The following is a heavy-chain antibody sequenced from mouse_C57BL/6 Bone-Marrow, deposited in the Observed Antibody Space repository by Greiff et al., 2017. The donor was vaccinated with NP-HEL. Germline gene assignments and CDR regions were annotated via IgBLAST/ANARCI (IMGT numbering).Heavy chain of an antibody. CDR1: GFSLTSSG. Sequence: VKLQESGPGLVQPSQSLSITCTVSGFSLTSSGVHWVRQSPGKGLEWLGVIWSGGSTDCNAAFISRLSISKDNSKSQVFFKMNSLQADDTAIYYCASANLDYWGRGTTLTRSS. J-gene: IGHJ2*01. CDR3: ASANLDY. CDR2: IWSGGST. V-gene: IGHV2-2*01.